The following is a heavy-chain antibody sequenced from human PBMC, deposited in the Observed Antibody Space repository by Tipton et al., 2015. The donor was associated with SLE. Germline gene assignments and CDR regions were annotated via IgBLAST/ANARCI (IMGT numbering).Heavy chain of an antibody. CDR2: ISWNSGSI. CDR1: GFTSDDYA. CDR3: AKDTGEWSPNGMDV. Sequence: SLRLSCAASGFTSDDYAMHWVRQAPGKGLEWVSGISWNSGSIGYADSVKGRFTISRDNAKNSLYLQMNSLRAEDMALYYCAKDTGEWSPNGMDVWGQGTTVTVSS. J-gene: IGHJ6*02. V-gene: IGHV3-9*02. D-gene: IGHD3-10*01.